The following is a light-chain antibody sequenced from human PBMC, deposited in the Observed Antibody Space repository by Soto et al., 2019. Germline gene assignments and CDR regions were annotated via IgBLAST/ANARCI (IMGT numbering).Light chain of an antibody. V-gene: IGKV3-15*01. J-gene: IGKJ5*01. CDR2: GAS. CDR1: QSVSSK. Sequence: EIVMTQSPATVSLSPGERATLSCRASQSVSSKLAWYQQKPGQAPRLLIYGASTRATGIPARFSGSGSGTEFTLTISSLQSEDFAVYYCQQYNNWPPITFGQGTRLEIK. CDR3: QQYNNWPPIT.